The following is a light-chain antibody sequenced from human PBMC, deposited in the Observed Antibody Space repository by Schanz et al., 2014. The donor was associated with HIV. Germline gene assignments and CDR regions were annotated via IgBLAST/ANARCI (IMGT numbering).Light chain of an antibody. V-gene: IGKV1-5*03. CDR2: QAA. CDR3: QQYESSSWT. J-gene: IGKJ1*01. CDR1: QSIGNW. Sequence: DIQMTQSPSTLSASVGDRVTITCRASQSIGNWLTWYQQKPGKAPNVLIFQAASLKAGVPSRFSGRGYGTEFTLTISSLQPDDIATYYCQQYESSSWTFGQGTKVEIK.